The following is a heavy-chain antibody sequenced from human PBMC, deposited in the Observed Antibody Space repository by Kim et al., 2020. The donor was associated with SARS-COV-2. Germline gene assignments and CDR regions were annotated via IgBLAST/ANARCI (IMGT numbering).Heavy chain of an antibody. V-gene: IGHV3-30*04. D-gene: IGHD6-25*01. CDR2: ISYDGSNK. CDR1: GFTFSSYA. CDR3: ARAGRWGYGGNSGSGLYYGMDV. J-gene: IGHJ6*02. Sequence: GGSLRLSCAASGFTFSSYAMHWVRQAPGKGLEWVAVISYDGSNKYYADSVKGRFTISRDNSKNTLYLQMNSLRAEDTAVYYCARAGRWGYGGNSGSGLYYGMDVWGQGTTVTVSS.